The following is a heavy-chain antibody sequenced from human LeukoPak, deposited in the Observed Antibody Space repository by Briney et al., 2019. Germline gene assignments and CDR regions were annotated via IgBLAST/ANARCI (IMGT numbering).Heavy chain of an antibody. Sequence: YLRLSCAASGFTFDDYAMHWVRQAPGKGLEWVLGISWNSGSIGYADSVKGRFTISRDNAKNSLYLQMNSLRAEDTALYYCAKDHGYSYGPFDYWGQGTLVTVSS. D-gene: IGHD5-18*01. CDR2: ISWNSGSI. CDR3: AKDHGYSYGPFDY. CDR1: GFTFDDYA. J-gene: IGHJ4*02. V-gene: IGHV3-9*01.